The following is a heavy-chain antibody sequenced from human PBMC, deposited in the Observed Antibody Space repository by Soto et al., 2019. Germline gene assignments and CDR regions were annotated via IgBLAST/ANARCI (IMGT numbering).Heavy chain of an antibody. D-gene: IGHD3-9*01. CDR1: GGSISSGGDS. CDR3: VRLFSNLWRYFVD. CDR2: IYHSGST. Sequence: QLQLQESGSGVVKPSQTLSLTCAVSGGSISSGGDSWSWIRQPPGKGLEWIGNIYHSGSTYYNPSLRSRVTISVDRSKNQFSLKLNSVTAADTAVYYCVRLFSNLWRYFVDWGQGTLVTVSS. V-gene: IGHV4-30-2*01. J-gene: IGHJ4*02.